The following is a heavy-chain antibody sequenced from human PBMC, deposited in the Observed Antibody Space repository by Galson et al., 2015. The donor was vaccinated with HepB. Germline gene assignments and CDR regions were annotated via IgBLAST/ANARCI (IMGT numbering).Heavy chain of an antibody. CDR2: IWFDGSNK. Sequence: SLRLSCAASGFNFSTFGMHWVRQTPGKGLEWVANIWFDGSNKFYGDSVKGRFTISRDNSKNTLYLQMNRLRADDTAVYSCARDIVVVPGPSHFMDVWGKGTTVTVSS. J-gene: IGHJ6*03. CDR3: ARDIVVVPGPSHFMDV. D-gene: IGHD2-15*01. CDR1: GFNFSTFG. V-gene: IGHV3-33*01.